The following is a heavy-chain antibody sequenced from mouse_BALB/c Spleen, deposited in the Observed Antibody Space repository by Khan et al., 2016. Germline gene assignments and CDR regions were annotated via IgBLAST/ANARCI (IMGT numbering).Heavy chain of an antibody. Sequence: QVQLKESGPGLVAPSQTLSITCTVSGFSLTHYGVHWVRQPPGKGLEWLGIIWAGGSTNYNSALMSRLSISKDNSKSQVSLKMSSLQTDDTAMYYCARDENYRYDGFAYWGQGTLVTVSA. V-gene: IGHV2-9*02. CDR1: GFSLTHYG. CDR2: IWAGGST. D-gene: IGHD2-14*01. CDR3: ARDENYRYDGFAY. J-gene: IGHJ3*01.